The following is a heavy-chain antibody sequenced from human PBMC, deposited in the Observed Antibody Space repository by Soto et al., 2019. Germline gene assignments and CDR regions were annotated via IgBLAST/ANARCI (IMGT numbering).Heavy chain of an antibody. CDR1: RFSFSSYA. Sequence: EVQLLESGGGLVQPGGSLRLSCAASRFSFSSYAMSWVRQAPGKGLEWVSSVSGSAISTYYADSVKGRFTISRDNSKNTLFLQMNSPRAEDTAVYYCAKARAGIVPAATLDYWGQGTLVTVSS. J-gene: IGHJ4*02. CDR2: VSGSAIST. V-gene: IGHV3-23*01. CDR3: AKARAGIVPAATLDY. D-gene: IGHD2-2*01.